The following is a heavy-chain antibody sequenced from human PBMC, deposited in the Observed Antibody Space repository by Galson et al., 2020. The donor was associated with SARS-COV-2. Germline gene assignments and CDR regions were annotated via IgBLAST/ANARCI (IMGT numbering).Heavy chain of an antibody. CDR3: ARDSPPGIHYYYYGADV. CDR2: IFPSGST. J-gene: IGHJ6*02. Sequence: ASATLSLTCSVSGASISSQYWSWIRQPPGKGLDWLGYIFPSGSTKYNPSLKSRVTMSVDMSKNQFSLKLSSVTAADTAVYYCARDSPPGIHYYYYGADVWGQGTSVTVSS. CDR1: GASISSQY. V-gene: IGHV4-59*11.